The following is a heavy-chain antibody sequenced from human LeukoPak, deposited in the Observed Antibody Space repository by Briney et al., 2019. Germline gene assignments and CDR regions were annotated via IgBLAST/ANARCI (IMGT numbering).Heavy chain of an antibody. V-gene: IGHV1-69*05. CDR2: IIPFLGTP. J-gene: IGHJ6*03. CDR1: GGTFNRDG. CDR3: ATTGQLVPDYYHYYMDV. D-gene: IGHD6-6*01. Sequence: GASVKVSLKAAGGTFNRDGFTWVRQAPGQGLEWMGGIIPFLGTPNYAQKFQGRVTITTDESTSTAYMEVSSLTSEDTAVYYCATTGQLVPDYYHYYMDVWGLGTTVTVSS.